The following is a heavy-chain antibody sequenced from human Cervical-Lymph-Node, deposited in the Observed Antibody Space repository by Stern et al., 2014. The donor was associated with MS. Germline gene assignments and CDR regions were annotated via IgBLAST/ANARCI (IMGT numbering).Heavy chain of an antibody. CDR2: ITSSGAST. Sequence: EVQLVESGGGLVQPGGSLRLSCAASGITFSSYAMNWVRQAPGKGLEWVSVITSSGASTYYADSVKGRFTISRDNSKNTLYLHMNSLRAEDTAVYYCVKGGPTILDAFDIWGQGTMVTVSS. CDR1: GITFSSYA. CDR3: VKGGPTILDAFDI. V-gene: IGHV3-23*04. D-gene: IGHD1-26*01. J-gene: IGHJ3*02.